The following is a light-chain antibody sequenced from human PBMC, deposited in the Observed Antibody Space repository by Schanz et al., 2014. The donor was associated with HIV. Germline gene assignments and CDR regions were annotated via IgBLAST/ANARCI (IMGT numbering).Light chain of an antibody. CDR1: ALNIGRNS. CDR2: DYH. CDR3: GTWDSSLSAYV. V-gene: IGLV1-51*01. J-gene: IGLJ1*01. Sequence: QSVLTQPPSVSAAPGQRVTISCSGSALNIGRNSVSWYQQFPGTAPNLLIYDYHERPSEIRDRFSGSKSGTSATLGITGLQTGDEADFYCGTWDSSLSAYVFGTGTKLTVL.